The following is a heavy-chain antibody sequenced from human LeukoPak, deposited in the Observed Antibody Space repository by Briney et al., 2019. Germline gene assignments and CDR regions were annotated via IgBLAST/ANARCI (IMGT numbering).Heavy chain of an antibody. CDR3: AKSLDIVVVPAAVLFDY. D-gene: IGHD2-2*03. CDR1: GFTFSDYY. V-gene: IGHV3-23*01. CDR2: ISGSGGST. Sequence: GGSLRLSCAASGFTFSDYYMSWIRQAPGKGLEWVSAISGSGGSTYYADSVKGRFTISRDNSKNTLYLQMNSLRAEDTAVYYCAKSLDIVVVPAAVLFDYWGQGTLVTVSS. J-gene: IGHJ4*02.